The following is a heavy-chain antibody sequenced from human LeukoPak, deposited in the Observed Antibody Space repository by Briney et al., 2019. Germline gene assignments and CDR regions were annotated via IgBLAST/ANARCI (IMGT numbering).Heavy chain of an antibody. CDR3: ARTGALNDVPYFDY. V-gene: IGHV1-46*01. CDR1: GGTFSSYA. J-gene: IGHJ4*02. D-gene: IGHD1-1*01. CDR2: INPSGGST. Sequence: ASVKVSCKASGGTFSSYAISWVRQAPGQGLEWMGIINPSGGSTSYAQKFQGRVTMTRDTSTSTVYMELSSLRSEDTAVYYCARTGALNDVPYFDYWGQGTLVTVSS.